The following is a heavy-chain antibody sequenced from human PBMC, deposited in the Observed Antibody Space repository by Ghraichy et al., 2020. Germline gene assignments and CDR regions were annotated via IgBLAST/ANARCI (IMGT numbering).Heavy chain of an antibody. CDR2: IYYSGYT. D-gene: IGHD3-22*01. CDR1: GGSISSYY. V-gene: IGHV4-59*08. J-gene: IGHJ4*02. CDR3: ARLNDPYYYDSSGYYYLGY. Sequence: SQTLSLTCTVSGGSISSYYWSWIRQPPGKGLEWIGYIYYSGYTNYNPSLKSRVTISVDTSKNQFSLKLSSVTAADTAVYYCARLNDPYYYDSSGYYYLGYWGQGTLVTVSS.